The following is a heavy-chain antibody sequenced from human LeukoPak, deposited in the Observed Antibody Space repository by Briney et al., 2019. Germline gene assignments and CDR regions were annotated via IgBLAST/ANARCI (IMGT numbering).Heavy chain of an antibody. D-gene: IGHD3-9*01. J-gene: IGHJ4*02. Sequence: ASVKVSCKASGYIFTDYAIHWVRQAPGQGLEWMGRIDPHSGGTNYAQKFQGRVTLTGDASISTAYMELSRLRSDDTAFYYCTRDLTISGPIGYWGQETLVTVSS. CDR1: GYIFTDYA. CDR2: IDPHSGGT. CDR3: TRDLTISGPIGY. V-gene: IGHV1-2*06.